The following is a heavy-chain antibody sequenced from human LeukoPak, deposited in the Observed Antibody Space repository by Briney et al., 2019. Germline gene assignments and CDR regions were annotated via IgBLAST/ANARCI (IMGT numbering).Heavy chain of an antibody. D-gene: IGHD6-13*01. Sequence: GASVKVSCKASGYAFTSYGISWVRPAPGQGVGWMGWISAYNGNTNSAQKLQGRVTMTTDTSTSTAYMELRSLGSDDTAVYYCAIDLPTRTEQQLVRSYYYYGMDVWGQGTTVTVSS. J-gene: IGHJ6*02. CDR1: GYAFTSYG. V-gene: IGHV1-18*01. CDR2: ISAYNGNT. CDR3: AIDLPTRTEQQLVRSYYYYGMDV.